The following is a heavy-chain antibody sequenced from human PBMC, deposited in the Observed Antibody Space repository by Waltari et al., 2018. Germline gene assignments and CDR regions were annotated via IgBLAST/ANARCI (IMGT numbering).Heavy chain of an antibody. CDR1: GGTFSSSA. CDR2: IIPIFGTA. V-gene: IGHV1-69*01. D-gene: IGHD5-12*01. J-gene: IGHJ4*02. Sequence: QVQLVQSGAEVKKPGSSVQVSCKASGGTFSSSATSWVRQAPGQGLEWMGGIIPIFGTANYAQKFQGRVTITADESTSTAYMELSSLRSEDTAVYYCARAGGYGGNSGYFDYWGQGTLVTVSS. CDR3: ARAGGYGGNSGYFDY.